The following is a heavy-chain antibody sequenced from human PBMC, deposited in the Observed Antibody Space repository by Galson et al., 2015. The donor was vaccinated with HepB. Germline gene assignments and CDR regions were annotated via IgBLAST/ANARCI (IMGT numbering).Heavy chain of an antibody. V-gene: IGHV3-30*02. Sequence: SLRLSCAASGFTFSSYGMHWVRQAPGKGLEWVAFIRYDGSNKYYADSVKGRFTISRDNSKNTLYLQMNSLRAEDTAVYYCAKDPGGIAAAGYFQHWGQGTLVTVSS. CDR1: GFTFSSYG. D-gene: IGHD6-13*01. CDR2: IRYDGSNK. J-gene: IGHJ1*01. CDR3: AKDPGGIAAAGYFQH.